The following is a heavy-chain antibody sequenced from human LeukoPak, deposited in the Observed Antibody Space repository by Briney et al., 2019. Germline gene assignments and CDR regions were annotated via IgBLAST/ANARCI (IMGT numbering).Heavy chain of an antibody. Sequence: GGSLRLSCSASGFTFSSYEMNWVRQAPGKGREWVSYISSSGSTIYYADPVKGRFTISRDNAKNSLYLQMNGLRAEDTAVYYCASQGYSYGQDAFDIWGQGTMVTVSS. V-gene: IGHV3-48*03. CDR2: ISSSGSTI. CDR3: ASQGYSYGQDAFDI. J-gene: IGHJ3*02. D-gene: IGHD5-18*01. CDR1: GFTFSSYE.